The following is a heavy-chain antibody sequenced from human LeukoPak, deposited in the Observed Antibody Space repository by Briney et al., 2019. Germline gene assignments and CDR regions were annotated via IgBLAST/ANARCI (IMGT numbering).Heavy chain of an antibody. J-gene: IGHJ5*02. CDR2: IIAYNGNT. Sequence: ASVRVSCKASGYTFTNYGISWVRQAPGQGLEWMGWIIAYNGNTNYAQKLQGRVTMTTDTSTSTAYMELRSLRSDDTAVYFCAREDRHMNWFDPWGQGTLVTVSS. CDR1: GYTFTNYG. CDR3: AREDRHMNWFDP. V-gene: IGHV1-18*01.